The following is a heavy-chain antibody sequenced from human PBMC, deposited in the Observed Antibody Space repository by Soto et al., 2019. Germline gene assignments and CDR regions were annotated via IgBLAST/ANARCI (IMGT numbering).Heavy chain of an antibody. CDR1: GYTFTGYY. CDR3: ARDIVATTGYYGMDV. J-gene: IGHJ6*02. CDR2: INPNSGGT. D-gene: IGHD5-12*01. V-gene: IGHV1-2*04. Sequence: ASVKVSCKASGYTFTGYYMHWVRQAPGQGLEWIGWINPNSGGTNYAQKFQGWVTMTRDTSISTAYMELSRLRSDDTAVYYCARDIVATTGYYGMDVWGQGTTVTSP.